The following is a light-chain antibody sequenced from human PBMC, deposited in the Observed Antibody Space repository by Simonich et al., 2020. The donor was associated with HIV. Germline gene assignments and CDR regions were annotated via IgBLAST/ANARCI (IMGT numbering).Light chain of an antibody. V-gene: IGLV2-14*03. J-gene: IGLJ2*01. CDR1: SSDVGGNDR. CDR3: SSYTSSGV. CDR2: NVS. Sequence: QSALTQPASVSGSPGQSITISSLGASSDVGGNDRVSWYQQKQSKAPKLTIYNVSKRAYGVPNRYSVSKSGNTASLTISGLQAEDEANYYCSSYTSSGVFGGGTKLTVL.